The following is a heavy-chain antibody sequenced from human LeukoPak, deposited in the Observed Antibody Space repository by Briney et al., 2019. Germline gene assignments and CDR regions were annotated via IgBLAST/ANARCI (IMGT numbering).Heavy chain of an antibody. J-gene: IGHJ4*02. CDR2: IYHSGST. CDR3: ARSGGSTSWGSYFDY. CDR1: SYSISSGYY. Sequence: SETLSLTCSVSSYSISSGYYWGWIRQPPGKGLEWIGSIYHSGSTYYNPSLKSRVTISVDTSKNQFSLKLSSVTAADTALYYCARSGGSTSWGSYFDYWGQGTLVTVSS. V-gene: IGHV4-38-2*02. D-gene: IGHD2-2*01.